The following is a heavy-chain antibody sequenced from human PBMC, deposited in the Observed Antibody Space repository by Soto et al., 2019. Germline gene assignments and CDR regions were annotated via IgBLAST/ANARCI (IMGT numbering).Heavy chain of an antibody. CDR2: ISYDGSNK. V-gene: IGHV3-30*18. D-gene: IGHD4-17*01. J-gene: IGHJ4*02. CDR1: GFTFSSYG. Sequence: QVQLVESGGGVVQPGRSLRLSCAASGFTFSSYGMHWVRQAPGKGLEWVAVISYDGSNKYYADSVKGRFTISRDNSKSTLYLQMNSLRAEDTAVYYCAKDDVMTTVTTRGFDYWGQGTLVTVSS. CDR3: AKDDVMTTVTTRGFDY.